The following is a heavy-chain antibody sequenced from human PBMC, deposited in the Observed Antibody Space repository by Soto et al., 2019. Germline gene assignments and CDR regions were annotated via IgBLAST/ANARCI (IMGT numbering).Heavy chain of an antibody. Sequence: SETLSLTCTVSGVSISSNSHYWGWIRQPPGKGLEWIGSMFYSGSSYYNPSLKSRVTISVDTSKNQFSLKLNSLTAADTAVYYWAKGRIAVAALGREINGFDAWGQGTLVTVSS. CDR3: AKGRIAVAALGREINGFDA. D-gene: IGHD6-19*01. CDR2: MFYSGSS. J-gene: IGHJ5*02. CDR1: GVSISSNSHY. V-gene: IGHV4-39*01.